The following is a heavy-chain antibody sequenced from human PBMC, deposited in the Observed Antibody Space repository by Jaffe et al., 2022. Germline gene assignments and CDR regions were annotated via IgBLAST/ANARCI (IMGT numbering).Heavy chain of an antibody. V-gene: IGHV3-23*01. CDR2: ITGSGGFT. Sequence: EVQLLESGGGLVQPGGSLRLSCAASEFTFSSYAMSWVRQAPGKGLEWVSTITGSGGFTYYADSVKGRFTISRDNSKNTLYLQMNSLRAEDTAVYYCAKTPRLGRLVAGEDYFDYWGQGTLVTVSS. J-gene: IGHJ4*02. D-gene: IGHD6-19*01. CDR3: AKTPRLGRLVAGEDYFDY. CDR1: EFTFSSYA.